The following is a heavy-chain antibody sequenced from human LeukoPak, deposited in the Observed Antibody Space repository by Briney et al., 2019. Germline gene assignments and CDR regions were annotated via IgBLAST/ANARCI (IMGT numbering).Heavy chain of an antibody. CDR1: GFTFSSYG. V-gene: IGHV3-30*03. Sequence: GGSLRLSCAASGFTFSSYGMHWVRQAPGKGLEWVAVISYDGSNKYYADSVKGRFTISRDNSKNTLYLQMNSLRDEDTAVYYCASPPRGYDSSGYPYYWGQGTLVTVSS. J-gene: IGHJ4*02. CDR3: ASPPRGYDSSGYPYY. D-gene: IGHD3-22*01. CDR2: ISYDGSNK.